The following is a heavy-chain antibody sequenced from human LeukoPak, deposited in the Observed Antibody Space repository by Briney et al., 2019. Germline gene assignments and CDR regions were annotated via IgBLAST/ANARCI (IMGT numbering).Heavy chain of an antibody. V-gene: IGHV1-2*06. D-gene: IGHD4-17*01. J-gene: IGHJ4*02. CDR3: AGDDTVTKRFDY. CDR2: INPNSGGA. CDR1: GYTFTGYY. Sequence: ASVKVSCKASGYTFTGYYMHWVRQAPGQGLEWMGRINPNSGGANYAQKFQGRVTMTRDTSISTAYMELSRLRSDDTAVYYCAGDDTVTKRFDYWGQGALVTVSS.